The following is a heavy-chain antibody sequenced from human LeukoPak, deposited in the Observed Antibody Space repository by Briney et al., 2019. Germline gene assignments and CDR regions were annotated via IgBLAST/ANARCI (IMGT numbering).Heavy chain of an antibody. V-gene: IGHV3-74*01. CDR1: GFTVRDYW. D-gene: IGHD2-15*01. CDR3: ARETREAGSGDHQTDAFDI. Sequence: PGGSLRLSCAASGFTVRDYWMHWVRQAPGKGLVWVSRINNDARRPSYADFVKGRFTISRDNAKNTLYLQMNSLRVEDTALYYCARETREAGSGDHQTDAFDIWGQGTMVSVSS. J-gene: IGHJ3*02. CDR2: INNDARRP.